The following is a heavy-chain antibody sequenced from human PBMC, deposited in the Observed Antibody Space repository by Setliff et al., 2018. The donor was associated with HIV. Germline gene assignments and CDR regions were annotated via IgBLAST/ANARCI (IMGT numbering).Heavy chain of an antibody. Sequence: PGGSLRLSCAATGFTFDSYVLHWVRQAPGKGLEWVALIWYDASKKEYADSVKGRFNILRDDSKKTVDLQMNSLRPEDTTTYYCVRDPIEGYPDYFDYWGQGTLVTVSS. D-gene: IGHD1-26*01. CDR3: VRDPIEGYPDYFDY. CDR1: GFTFDSYV. V-gene: IGHV3-33*08. J-gene: IGHJ4*02. CDR2: IWYDASKK.